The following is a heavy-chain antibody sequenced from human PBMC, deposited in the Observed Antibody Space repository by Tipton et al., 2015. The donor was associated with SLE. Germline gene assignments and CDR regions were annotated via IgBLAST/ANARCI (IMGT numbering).Heavy chain of an antibody. CDR1: GFSFSSYA. CDR2: IGGVTSNT. CDR3: AKALGQHSVRGVDS. D-gene: IGHD5/OR15-5a*01. V-gene: IGHV3-23*01. J-gene: IGHJ4*02. Sequence: GSLRLSCAASGFSFSSYAMGWVRQAPGKGLEWVSTIGGVTSNTYYADSVKGRFAISRDNSKNTLFLQLNGLRAEDTAVYYCAKALGQHSVRGVDSWGQGTLVTVSS.